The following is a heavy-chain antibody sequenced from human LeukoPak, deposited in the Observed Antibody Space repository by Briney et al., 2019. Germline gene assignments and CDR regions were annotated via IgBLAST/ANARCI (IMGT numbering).Heavy chain of an antibody. Sequence: RSLRLSCAASGFTFRSYGMHWVRQAPGKGLEWVALISFDGSNENCADSVKGRFTISRDNSKNTLYLQMNSLRAEDTAVYYCAKDDSSSWLFDYWGQGTLVTVSS. CDR1: GFTFRSYG. CDR2: ISFDGSNE. J-gene: IGHJ4*02. D-gene: IGHD6-13*01. CDR3: AKDDSSSWLFDY. V-gene: IGHV3-30*18.